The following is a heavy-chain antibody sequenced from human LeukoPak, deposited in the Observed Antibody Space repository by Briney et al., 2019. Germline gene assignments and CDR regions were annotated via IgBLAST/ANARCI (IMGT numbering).Heavy chain of an antibody. CDR1: GGSISSSSYY. D-gene: IGHD2-2*01. J-gene: IGHJ4*02. V-gene: IGHV4-39*01. CDR2: IYYSGST. Sequence: PSETLSLTCTVSGGSISSSSYYWGWIRQPPGKGLEWIGSIYYSGSTYYNPSLKSRVTISVDTSKNQFSLKLSSVTAADTAVYYCAIGYCSSTSCYEEYYFDHWGQGTLVTVSS. CDR3: AIGYCSSTSCYEEYYFDH.